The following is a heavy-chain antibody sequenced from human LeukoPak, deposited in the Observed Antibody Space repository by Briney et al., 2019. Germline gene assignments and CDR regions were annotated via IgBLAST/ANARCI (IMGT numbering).Heavy chain of an antibody. V-gene: IGHV3-23*01. Sequence: PGGSLRLSCAASGFTFSSYAMSWVRQAPGKGLEWVSAISGSGGSTYYADSVKGRFTISRDNSKNTLYLQMNSLRAEDTAVYYCAKDPITMVRGVIIGNYFDYWGQGTLVTVSS. CDR2: ISGSGGST. CDR3: AKDPITMVRGVIIGNYFDY. CDR1: GFTFSSYA. J-gene: IGHJ4*02. D-gene: IGHD3-10*01.